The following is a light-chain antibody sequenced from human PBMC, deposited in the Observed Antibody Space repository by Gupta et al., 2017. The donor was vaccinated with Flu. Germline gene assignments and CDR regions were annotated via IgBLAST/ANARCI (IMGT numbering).Light chain of an antibody. CDR1: QSISNY. Sequence: SSLSASVGDRVTITCRASQSISNYLNWYQKKPGEAPKLLVYRASSLQSGVPSRFSGSGSGTEFTLTISSRQPEDCGSYFCQQTYSNPLLTFGHGTKVDIK. CDR2: RAS. V-gene: IGKV1-39*01. J-gene: IGKJ3*01. CDR3: QQTYSNPLLT.